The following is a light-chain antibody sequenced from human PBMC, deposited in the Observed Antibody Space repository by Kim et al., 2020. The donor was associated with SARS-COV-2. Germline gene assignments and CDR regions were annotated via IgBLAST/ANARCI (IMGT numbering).Light chain of an antibody. J-gene: IGLJ1*01. V-gene: IGLV3-21*04. CDR2: YDS. CDR3: QVWDSSSDQGV. Sequence: SYELTQPPSVSVAPGKTARITCGGNNIGSQSVHWYQQKPGQATVLVIYYDSDRHSGIPERFSGSNSGNTATLTISRVEAGDEADYYCQVWDSSSDQGVFGTGTKVTVL. CDR1: NIGSQS.